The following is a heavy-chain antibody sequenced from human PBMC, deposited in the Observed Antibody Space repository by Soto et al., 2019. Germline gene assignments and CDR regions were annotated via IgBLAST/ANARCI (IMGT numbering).Heavy chain of an antibody. D-gene: IGHD1-1*01. J-gene: IGHJ6*02. Sequence: WEPLSLTCAVYGGSFSGYYWSWIRQPPGKGLEWIGEINHSGSTNYNPSLKSRVTISVDTSKNQFSLKLSSVTAADTAVYYCARIRDVTNGYYYYYGMDVWGQGTTVTVSS. CDR2: INHSGST. V-gene: IGHV4-34*01. CDR3: ARIRDVTNGYYYYYGMDV. CDR1: GGSFSGYY.